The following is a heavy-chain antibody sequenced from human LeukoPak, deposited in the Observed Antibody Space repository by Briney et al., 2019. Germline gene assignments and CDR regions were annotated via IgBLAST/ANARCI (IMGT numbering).Heavy chain of an antibody. Sequence: SETLSLTCTVSGGSISSGDYYWTWIRQPPGKGLEWIGYIYYSGSTYYNPSHKSRVTISVDTSKNQFSLKLSSVTAADTAVYYCATIGYYDILTGYRPFDYWGERSVLTVSS. CDR3: ATIGYYDILTGYRPFDY. D-gene: IGHD3-9*01. V-gene: IGHV4-30-4*01. J-gene: IGHJ4*02. CDR2: IYYSGST. CDR1: GGSISSGDYY.